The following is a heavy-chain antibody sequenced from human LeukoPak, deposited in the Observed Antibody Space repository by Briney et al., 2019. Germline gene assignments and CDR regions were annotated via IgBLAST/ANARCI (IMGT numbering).Heavy chain of an antibody. V-gene: IGHV4-34*01. CDR3: ARGWAIWDSSTTGTGWFDP. D-gene: IGHD1-1*01. J-gene: IGHJ5*02. CDR1: GGSFSGYY. CDR2: INHSGST. Sequence: PSETLSLTCAVCGGSFSGYYWSWIRQPPGKGLEWIGEINHSGSTNYNPSLKSRVTISVDTSKNQFSLKLSSVTAADTAVYYCARGWAIWDSSTTGTGWFDPWGQGTLVTVSS.